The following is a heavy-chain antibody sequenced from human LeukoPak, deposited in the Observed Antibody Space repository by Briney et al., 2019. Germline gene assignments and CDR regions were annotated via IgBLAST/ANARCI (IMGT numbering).Heavy chain of an antibody. J-gene: IGHJ4*02. CDR1: GYSISSGYY. CDR3: AREDSSGLDY. D-gene: IGHD6-19*01. Sequence: PSETLSLTCAVSGYSISSGYYWGWIRQPPGKGLAWMGSIYHSGSTYYNPSLKSRVTISVDTSKDQFSLKLSSVTAADTAVYYCAREDSSGLDYWGQGTLVTVSS. V-gene: IGHV4-38-2*02. CDR2: IYHSGST.